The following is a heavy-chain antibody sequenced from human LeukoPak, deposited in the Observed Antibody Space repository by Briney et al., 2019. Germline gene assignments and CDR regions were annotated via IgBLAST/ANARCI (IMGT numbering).Heavy chain of an antibody. CDR1: GFTFSAYG. D-gene: IGHD3-16*01. Sequence: GGSLRLSCAASGFTFSAYGMHWVRQAPGKGLEWVTFIRYDGSNKYYAASVKGRFTVSRDNSKNTLYLQMNSLRPEDAALYYCAKPPGGAGDYFDYWGQGTLVTVSS. CDR2: IRYDGSNK. V-gene: IGHV3-30*02. J-gene: IGHJ4*02. CDR3: AKPPGGAGDYFDY.